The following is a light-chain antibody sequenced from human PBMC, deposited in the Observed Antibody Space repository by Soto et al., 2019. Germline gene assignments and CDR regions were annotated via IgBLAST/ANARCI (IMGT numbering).Light chain of an antibody. V-gene: IGKV1-9*01. Sequence: DIRLTQSPAFLSASLGDRVTITCRASQGISSYLGWYQQRPGKAPKLLIYGASTLQSGVPSRFSGSGSGTEFTLTISSMQPDDFATYYCQQYNSYSFGQGTKVDIK. CDR2: GAS. J-gene: IGKJ1*01. CDR3: QQYNSYS. CDR1: QGISSY.